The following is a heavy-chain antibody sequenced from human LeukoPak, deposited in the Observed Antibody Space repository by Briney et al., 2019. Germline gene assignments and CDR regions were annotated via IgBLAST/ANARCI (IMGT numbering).Heavy chain of an antibody. J-gene: IGHJ3*02. CDR2: IYHSGST. CDR3: ASNIVVVPAAPDAFDI. Sequence: SETLSLTCAVSGYSISSGYYWGWIRQPPGQGLEWIGSIYHSGSTYYNPSLKSRVTISVDTSKNQFSLKLSSVTAADTAVYYCASNIVVVPAAPDAFDIWGQGTMVTVSS. CDR1: GYSISSGYY. D-gene: IGHD2-2*01. V-gene: IGHV4-38-2*01.